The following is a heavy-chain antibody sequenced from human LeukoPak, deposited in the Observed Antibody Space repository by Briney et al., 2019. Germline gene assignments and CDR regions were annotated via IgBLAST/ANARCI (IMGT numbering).Heavy chain of an antibody. J-gene: IGHJ4*02. D-gene: IGHD3-22*01. CDR3: ARGFLDYYDSSGYEPPGDY. CDR2: ISAYNGNT. Sequence: ASVKVSCKASGYTLTGYYMHWVRQAPGQGLEWMGWISAYNGNTNYAQKLQGRVTMTTDTSTSTAYMELRSLRSDDTAVYYCARGFLDYYDSSGYEPPGDYWGQGTLVTVSS. V-gene: IGHV1-18*04. CDR1: GYTLTGYY.